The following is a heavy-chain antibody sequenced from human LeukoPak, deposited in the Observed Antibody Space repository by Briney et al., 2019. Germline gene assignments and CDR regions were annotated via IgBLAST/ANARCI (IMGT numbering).Heavy chain of an antibody. Sequence: GGSLRLSCAASGFTFSNAWMSWVRQAPGKGLEWVGRIKSKTDDGTTDYAAPVKGRFTISRDDSKNTLYLQMNSLKTEDTAVYYCLGYCSGGSCPNAFDIWGQGTMVTVSS. CDR3: LGYCSGGSCPNAFDI. CDR2: IKSKTDDGTT. CDR1: GFTFSNAW. J-gene: IGHJ3*02. D-gene: IGHD2-15*01. V-gene: IGHV3-15*01.